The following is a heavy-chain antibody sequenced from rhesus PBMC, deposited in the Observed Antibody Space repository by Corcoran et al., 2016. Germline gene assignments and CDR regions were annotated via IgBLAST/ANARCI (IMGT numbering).Heavy chain of an antibody. CDR2: ISNGGGST. J-gene: IGHJ2*01. CDR3: AKKGGGSWYFDL. D-gene: IGHD6-25*01. CDR1: GFTFSSYG. Sequence: EVQLVESGGGLVQPGGSLRLSCAASGFTFSSYGMSWVRQAAGKGLEGVSYISNGGGSTYYADSVKGRLTISRDNSKNTLSLQMNSLRAEDTAVYYCAKKGGGSWYFDLWGPGTPITISS. V-gene: IGHV3S5*01.